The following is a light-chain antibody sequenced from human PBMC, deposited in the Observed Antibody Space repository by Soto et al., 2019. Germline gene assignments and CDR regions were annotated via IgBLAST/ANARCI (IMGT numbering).Light chain of an antibody. Sequence: GDRVTITCRASQSISGSLAWYQQKPGKAPKLLIYEASNLKSGVPSRFSGSGSGTEYTLTISSLQPDDCASYYCQQYNGYWTFGQGTRVEVK. J-gene: IGKJ1*01. V-gene: IGKV1-5*03. CDR3: QQYNGYWT. CDR2: EAS. CDR1: QSISGS.